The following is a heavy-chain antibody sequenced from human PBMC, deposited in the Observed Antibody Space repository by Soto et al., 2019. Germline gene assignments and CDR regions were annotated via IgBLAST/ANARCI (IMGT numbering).Heavy chain of an antibody. Sequence: GGSLRLSCAASGVTFSSYAMRWVRQAPGKGLEWVSAISGSGGSTYYADSVKGRFTISRDNSKNTLYLQMNSLRAEDTAVYYCAKDEYYYDSSGPRSLDYWGQGT. J-gene: IGHJ4*02. D-gene: IGHD3-22*01. CDR1: GVTFSSYA. CDR3: AKDEYYYDSSGPRSLDY. CDR2: ISGSGGST. V-gene: IGHV3-23*01.